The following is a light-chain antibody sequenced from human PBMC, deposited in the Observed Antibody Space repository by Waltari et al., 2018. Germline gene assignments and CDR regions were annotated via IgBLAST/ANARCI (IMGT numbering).Light chain of an antibody. V-gene: IGKV3-20*01. CDR2: GAS. Sequence: EIVLTQSPGTLSLSPGNRATLSCRARRGVSSSSLAWYQQKPGQAPRPLIYGASTRATGIPDRFSGSGSGTDFTLTISRLEPEDFAVYYCQQYDSSLYTFGQGTKLEI. CDR3: QQYDSSLYT. CDR1: RGVSSSS. J-gene: IGKJ2*01.